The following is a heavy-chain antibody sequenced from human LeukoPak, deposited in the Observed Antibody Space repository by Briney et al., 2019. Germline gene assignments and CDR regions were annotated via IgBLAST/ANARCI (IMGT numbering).Heavy chain of an antibody. V-gene: IGHV3-23*01. CDR3: ATLSVAAADWDDDY. Sequence: GGSLTLSCAAAGFTFSSYGMSWVRQAPGKGLEWVSGISISGDSTYYADSVKGRFTISRDNSKNTLYLQMNSLRAEDKAVYYCATLSVAAADWDDDYWGQGTLLTVSS. D-gene: IGHD6-13*01. J-gene: IGHJ4*02. CDR2: ISISGDST. CDR1: GFTFSSYG.